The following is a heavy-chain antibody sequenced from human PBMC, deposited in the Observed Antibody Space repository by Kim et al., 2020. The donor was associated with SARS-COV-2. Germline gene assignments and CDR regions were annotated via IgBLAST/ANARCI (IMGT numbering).Heavy chain of an antibody. CDR2: IYYSGST. CDR3: ARNSSSWYSDY. Sequence: SETLSLTCTVSGGSISSSSYYWGWIRQPPGKGLEWIGSIYYSGSTYYNVSLKSRVTISVDTSKNQFSLKLSSVTAADTAVYYCARNSSSWYSDYWGQGTLVTVSS. V-gene: IGHV4-39*01. D-gene: IGHD6-13*01. CDR1: GGSISSSSYY. J-gene: IGHJ4*02.